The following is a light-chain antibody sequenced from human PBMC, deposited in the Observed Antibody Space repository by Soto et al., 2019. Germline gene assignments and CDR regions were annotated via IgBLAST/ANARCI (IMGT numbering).Light chain of an antibody. J-gene: IGKJ4*01. CDR3: QQYGSSLT. CDR1: QGIRND. CDR2: AAA. Sequence: IQMTQSPSSLSASVGDRVTITCRASQGIRNDLYWYQQKPGKAPRVLIYAAAGLQSGIPSRFSGSGSGTDFTLTITSLQPEDFATYYCQQYGSSLTFGGGTKVEIK. V-gene: IGKV1-6*01.